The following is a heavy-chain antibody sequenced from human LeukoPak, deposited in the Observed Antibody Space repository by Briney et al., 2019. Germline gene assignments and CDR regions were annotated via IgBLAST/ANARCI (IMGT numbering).Heavy chain of an antibody. CDR1: GDSVSSNSAA. J-gene: IGHJ4*02. V-gene: IGHV6-1*01. CDR3: ARSSGYRRSFDY. D-gene: IGHD3-22*01. CDR2: TYCRSKWYN. Sequence: SQTLSLTCAISGDSVSSNSAAWNWIRQSSSRGLEWLGRTYCRSKWYNDYAVSVKSRITINPDTSKNQFSLQLNSVTPEDTAVYYCARSSGYRRSFDYWGQGTLVTVSS.